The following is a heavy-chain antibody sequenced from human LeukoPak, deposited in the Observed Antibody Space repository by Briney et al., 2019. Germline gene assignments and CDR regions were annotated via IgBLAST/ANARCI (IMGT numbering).Heavy chain of an antibody. CDR3: ARYCGGGSCFDY. V-gene: IGHV3-7*04. Sequence: GGSLRLSCSASGFTFSSYAIHWVRQAPGKGLEWVANIKADGSEKYYVDSVKGRFTVSRDNAKNSLYLQMNSLRAEDTGLYYCARYCGGGSCFDYWGRGTLVTVSS. D-gene: IGHD2-15*01. CDR2: IKADGSEK. CDR1: GFTFSSYA. J-gene: IGHJ4*02.